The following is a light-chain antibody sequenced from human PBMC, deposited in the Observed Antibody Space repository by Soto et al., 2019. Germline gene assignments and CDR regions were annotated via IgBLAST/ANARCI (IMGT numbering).Light chain of an antibody. CDR1: SSDIGRFNF. J-gene: IGLJ1*01. Sequence: QSVLTQPPSASGSPGQSVTISCTGTSSDIGRFNFVSWYQQHPGKAPKLLIYEVTKRPSGVPDRFSGSKSGNAASLTVSGLQGEDEAEYFCSSYTGSRAPYVFGTGTKVTVL. CDR2: EVT. V-gene: IGLV2-8*01. CDR3: SSYTGSRAPYV.